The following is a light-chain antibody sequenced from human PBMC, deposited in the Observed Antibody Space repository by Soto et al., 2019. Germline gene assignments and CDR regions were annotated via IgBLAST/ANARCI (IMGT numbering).Light chain of an antibody. Sequence: EIVLTQSPGTLSLSPGERATLSCRASQSINSNYLAWYQQKPGQGPRLLIYGASSGATGIPDRFSGSGSGTDFTLTISRLETEDFAVYYCQKYGSSPLTFGGGTKVEIK. CDR3: QKYGSSPLT. J-gene: IGKJ4*01. V-gene: IGKV3-20*01. CDR1: QSINSNY. CDR2: GAS.